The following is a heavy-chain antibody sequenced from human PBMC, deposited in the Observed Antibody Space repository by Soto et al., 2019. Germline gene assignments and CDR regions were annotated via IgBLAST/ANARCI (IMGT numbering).Heavy chain of an antibody. V-gene: IGHV4-34*01. J-gene: IGHJ4*02. CDR1: GGSFSGYY. Sequence: SETLSLTCAVYGGSFSGYYWSWIRQPPGKGLEWIGEINHSGSTNYNPSLKSRVTISVDTSKNQFSLKLSSVTAADTAVYYCAREQGIAAAKNFDYWGQGTLVTVSS. D-gene: IGHD6-13*01. CDR3: AREQGIAAAKNFDY. CDR2: INHSGST.